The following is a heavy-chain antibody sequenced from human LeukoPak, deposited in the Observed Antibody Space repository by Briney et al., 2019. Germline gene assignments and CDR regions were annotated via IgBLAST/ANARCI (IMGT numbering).Heavy chain of an antibody. D-gene: IGHD1-26*01. V-gene: IGHV3-23*01. CDR2: ISGSGGST. CDR3: ARDRGGSYSAIDY. J-gene: IGHJ4*02. CDR1: GFTFSSYS. Sequence: GGSLRLSCAASGFTFSSYSMSWVGQAPGKGLEWNSAISGSGGSTYYADSVKGRFTISRDNSKNTLYLQMNSLRAEDTAVYYCARDRGGSYSAIDYWGQGTLVTVSS.